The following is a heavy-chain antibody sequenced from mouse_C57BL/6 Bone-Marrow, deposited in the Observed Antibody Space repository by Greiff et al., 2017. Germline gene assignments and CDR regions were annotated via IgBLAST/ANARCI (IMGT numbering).Heavy chain of an antibody. CDR1: GYTFTRYW. Sequence: QVQLQQPGAELVKPGASVKLSCKASGYTFTRYWMHWVKQRPGQGLEWIGMIHPNSGSTNYNEKFKSKATLTVDKSSSTAYMQLSSLTSEDAAVYYCARSGSTWFAYGGQGTLVTVSA. CDR3: ARSGSTWFAY. D-gene: IGHD1-3*01. J-gene: IGHJ3*01. CDR2: IHPNSGST. V-gene: IGHV1-64*01.